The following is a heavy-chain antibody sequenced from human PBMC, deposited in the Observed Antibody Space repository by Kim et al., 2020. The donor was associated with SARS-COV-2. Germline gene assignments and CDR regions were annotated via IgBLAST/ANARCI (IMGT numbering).Heavy chain of an antibody. CDR2: VNNNNNP. CDR1: GFTFSRRA. J-gene: IGHJ4*02. D-gene: IGHD6-19*01. V-gene: IGHV3-23*05. Sequence: GGSLRLSCVASGFTFSRRAMSWVRQVPGKGLEWIASVNNNNNPYYADSVKGRFIVSRDNTKDTFYLQMNSLRADDTALYYCAKDHPSSGWPTFDSWGQGT. CDR3: AKDHPSSGWPTFDS.